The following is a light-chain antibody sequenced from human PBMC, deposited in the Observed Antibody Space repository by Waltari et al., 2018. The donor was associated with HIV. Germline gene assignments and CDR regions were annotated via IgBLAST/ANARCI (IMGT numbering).Light chain of an antibody. Sequence: IQMTQSPSSLSASVGDRDTITCQASQGISNYLNWYQQKPGKAPKLLIYDASLLYPGAPSRFSGSGSGTFFTLTISNFQPEDISTYYCQKYNDPSLTFGGGTKVQI. CDR3: QKYNDPSLT. J-gene: IGKJ4*01. CDR1: QGISNY. CDR2: DAS. V-gene: IGKV1-33*01.